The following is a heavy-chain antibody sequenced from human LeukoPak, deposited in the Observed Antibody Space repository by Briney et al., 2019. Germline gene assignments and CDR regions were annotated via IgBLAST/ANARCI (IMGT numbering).Heavy chain of an antibody. Sequence: GGSLRLSCAASGFTFSSYAMPWLRQAPGEGMEGVAVISYDGSNKYYADSVKGRFTISRDNSKNTLYLQMNSLRAEDTAVYYCARGGYSGYDYSPLYYYYMDVWGKGTTVTVSS. CDR1: GFTFSSYA. CDR3: ARGGYSGYDYSPLYYYYMDV. CDR2: ISYDGSNK. V-gene: IGHV3-30*04. D-gene: IGHD5-12*01. J-gene: IGHJ6*03.